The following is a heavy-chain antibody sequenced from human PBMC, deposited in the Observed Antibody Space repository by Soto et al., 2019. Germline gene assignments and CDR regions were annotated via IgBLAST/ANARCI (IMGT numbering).Heavy chain of an antibody. J-gene: IGHJ4*02. Sequence: EVQLVDSGGGLVQPGGSLRLSCAASGFIFSNYVMSWVRQAPGKGLEWVSSISDSGGTSYYADSGKGRFTISRDNTKNTMYLQMNRLSAEDTDIYDCAKRPRALLTFDYWGQGTLVTVSS. D-gene: IGHD1-26*01. CDR3: AKRPRALLTFDY. CDR1: GFIFSNYV. CDR2: ISDSGGTS. V-gene: IGHV3-23*04.